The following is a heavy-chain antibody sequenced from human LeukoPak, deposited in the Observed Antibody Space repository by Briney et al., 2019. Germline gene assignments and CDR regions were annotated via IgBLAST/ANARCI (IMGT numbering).Heavy chain of an antibody. Sequence: PGGSLRLSCAAAGFTFDDYAMHWVRQAPGKGLEWVSLISWDGGSTYYADSVKARFTISRDNSKNSLYLEMNSLRAEDTAVYYCASTEYSTWYSFDYWGQGTLVTVSS. J-gene: IGHJ4*02. CDR1: GFTFDDYA. V-gene: IGHV3-43D*03. CDR3: ASTEYSTWYSFDY. D-gene: IGHD6-6*01. CDR2: ISWDGGST.